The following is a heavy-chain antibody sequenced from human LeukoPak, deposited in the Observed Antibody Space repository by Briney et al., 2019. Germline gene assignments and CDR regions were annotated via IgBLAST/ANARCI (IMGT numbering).Heavy chain of an antibody. V-gene: IGHV4-39*07. Sequence: KPSETLSLTCTVSGGSISSSSYYWGWIRQPPGKGLEWIGSIYYSGSTYYNPSLKSRVTISVDTSKNQFSLKLSSVTAADTAVYYCASGKAMIVVVPTQWGQGTLVTVSS. CDR3: ASGKAMIVVVPTQ. J-gene: IGHJ4*02. CDR1: GGSISSSSYY. D-gene: IGHD3-22*01. CDR2: IYYSGST.